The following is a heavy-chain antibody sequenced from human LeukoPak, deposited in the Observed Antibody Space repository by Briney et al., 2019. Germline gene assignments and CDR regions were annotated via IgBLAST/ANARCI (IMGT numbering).Heavy chain of an antibody. Sequence: PSETLSLTCAVYGGSFSGYYWSWIRQPPGKGLEWIGEINHSGSTNYNPSLKSRVTISVDTSKNQFSLKLSSVTAADTAVYYCARRPPGYSSSWYYFDYWGQGTLVTVSS. CDR1: GGSFSGYY. J-gene: IGHJ4*02. V-gene: IGHV4-34*01. CDR2: INHSGST. CDR3: ARRPPGYSSSWYYFDY. D-gene: IGHD6-13*01.